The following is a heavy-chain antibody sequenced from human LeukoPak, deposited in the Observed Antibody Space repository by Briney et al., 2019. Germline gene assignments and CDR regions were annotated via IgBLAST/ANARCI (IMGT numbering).Heavy chain of an antibody. Sequence: TGGSLRLSCAASGFTLNNSAMSWVRQAPGKGLEWVSGISGSGGRTYYADSLKGRFTISRDNAKNTLYLQMNSLRAEDTAVYYCAKGDTTWELPHDYWGQGTLVTVSS. CDR3: AKGDTTWELPHDY. CDR1: GFTLNNSA. CDR2: ISGSGGRT. V-gene: IGHV3-23*01. D-gene: IGHD1-26*01. J-gene: IGHJ4*02.